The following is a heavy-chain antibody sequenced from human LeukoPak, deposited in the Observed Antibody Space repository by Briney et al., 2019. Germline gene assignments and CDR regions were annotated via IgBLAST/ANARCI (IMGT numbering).Heavy chain of an antibody. CDR1: GFTFSSYS. CDR3: ARVGQRWLQFDYYYTDV. CDR2: ISSSSSYI. J-gene: IGHJ6*03. Sequence: GGSLRLSCAASGFTFSSYSMNWVRQAPGKGLEWVSSISSSSSYIYYADSVKGRFTISRDNAKNSLYLQMNSLRAEDTAVYYCARVGQRWLQFDYYYTDVWGKGTTVTVSS. V-gene: IGHV3-21*01. D-gene: IGHD5-24*01.